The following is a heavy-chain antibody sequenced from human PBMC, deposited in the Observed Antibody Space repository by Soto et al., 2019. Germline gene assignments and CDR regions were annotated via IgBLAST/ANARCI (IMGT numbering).Heavy chain of an antibody. CDR1: GGTFSSYA. D-gene: IGHD1-1*01. Sequence: SVKVSCKASGGTFSSYAISWVRQAPGQGLEWMGGIIPIFGTANYAQKFQGRVTITADKSTSTAYMELSSLRSEDTAVYYCARDYLPAGNWSAFDPWGQGTLVTVSS. CDR3: ARDYLPAGNWSAFDP. CDR2: IIPIFGTA. J-gene: IGHJ5*02. V-gene: IGHV1-69*06.